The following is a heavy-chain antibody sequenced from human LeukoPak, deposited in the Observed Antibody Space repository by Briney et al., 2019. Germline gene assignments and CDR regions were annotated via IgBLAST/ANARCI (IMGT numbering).Heavy chain of an antibody. Sequence: ASVEVSCKASGYTVTSYYMHWLRQAPGQGLEWMGIINPSGGSTSYAQKFQGRVTITRDTSTSTVYMELSSLRSEDTAVYYCARGQYDSSGYYFESIFSRWGQGTLVTVSS. D-gene: IGHD3-22*01. V-gene: IGHV1-46*01. CDR2: INPSGGST. CDR3: ARGQYDSSGYYFESIFSR. CDR1: GYTVTSYY. J-gene: IGHJ4*02.